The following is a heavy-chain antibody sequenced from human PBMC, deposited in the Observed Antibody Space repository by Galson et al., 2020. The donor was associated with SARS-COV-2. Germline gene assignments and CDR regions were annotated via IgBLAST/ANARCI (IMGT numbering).Heavy chain of an antibody. Sequence: SGPTLVKPTQTLTLTCTVSGFSLSTSGVGVGWIRQPPGQALEWLGSIYWNDDKRYSPSLKSRLTITKDTSKNQVVLTMTNMDPVDTATYYCAHSPDELSSYYDSSGTYGMDVWGQGTTVTVSS. J-gene: IGHJ6*02. CDR2: IYWNDDK. V-gene: IGHV2-5*01. D-gene: IGHD3-22*01. CDR1: GFSLSTSGVG. CDR3: AHSPDELSSYYDSSGTYGMDV.